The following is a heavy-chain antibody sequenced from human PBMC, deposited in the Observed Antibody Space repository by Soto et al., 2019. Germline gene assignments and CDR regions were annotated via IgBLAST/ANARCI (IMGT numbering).Heavy chain of an antibody. J-gene: IGHJ3*01. CDR2: IIPIFGTA. CDR3: ASSPVGAKQGCAFDF. D-gene: IGHD1-26*01. CDR1: GGTFSSYA. Sequence: SVKVSCKASGGTFSSYAISWVRQAPGQGLEWMGGIIPIFGTANYAQKFQGRVTITADESTSTAYMELSSLRSEDTAVYYCASSPVGAKQGCAFDFWGQGTMVTVSS. V-gene: IGHV1-69*13.